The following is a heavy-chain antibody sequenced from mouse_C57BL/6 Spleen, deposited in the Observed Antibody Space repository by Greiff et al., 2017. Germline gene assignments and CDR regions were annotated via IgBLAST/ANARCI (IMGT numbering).Heavy chain of an antibody. D-gene: IGHD2-3*01. V-gene: IGHV3-6*01. CDR2: ISYDGSN. CDR1: GSSITSGYY. J-gene: IGHJ3*01. Sequence: EVQLVESGPGLVKPSQSLSLTCSVTGSSITSGYYWNWIRQFPGNKLEWMGYISYDGSNNYNPSLKNRISITRDTSKNQFFLKLNSVTTEDTATYYCARDDGYYFAYWGQGTLVTVSA. CDR3: ARDDGYYFAY.